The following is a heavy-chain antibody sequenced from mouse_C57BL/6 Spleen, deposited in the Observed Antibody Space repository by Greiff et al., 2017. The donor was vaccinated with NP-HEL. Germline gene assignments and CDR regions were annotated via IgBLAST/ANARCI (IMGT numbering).Heavy chain of an antibody. D-gene: IGHD2-10*02. CDR3: ARRGYGNYEEGFDYFDY. Sequence: QVQLQQPGAELVKPGASVKFSCKASGYTFTSYWMHWVKQRPGQGLEWLGMIHPNSGSTNYNEKFTSKATLTVDNSSSTAYMQLSSLTSEDSAVYYCARRGYGNYEEGFDYFDYWGQGATLTVAS. CDR1: GYTFTSYW. V-gene: IGHV1-64*01. J-gene: IGHJ2*01. CDR2: IHPNSGST.